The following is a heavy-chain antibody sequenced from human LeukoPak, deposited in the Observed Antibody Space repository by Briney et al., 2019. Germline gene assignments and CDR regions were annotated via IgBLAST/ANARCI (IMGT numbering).Heavy chain of an antibody. J-gene: IGHJ4*02. Sequence: PSETLSPTCTVSGGSISSSSYYWGWIRQPPGKGLEWIGSIYYSGSTYYNPSLKSRVTISVDTSKNQFSLKLSSVTAADTAVYYCARNKVRGSFYEDSAFDYWGQGTLVTVSS. CDR2: IYYSGST. CDR1: GGSISSSSYY. CDR3: ARNKVRGSFYEDSAFDY. D-gene: IGHD1-26*01. V-gene: IGHV4-39*01.